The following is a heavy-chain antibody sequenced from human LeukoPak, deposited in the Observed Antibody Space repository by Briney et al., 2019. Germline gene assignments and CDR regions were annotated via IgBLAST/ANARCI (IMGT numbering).Heavy chain of an antibody. Sequence: GGSLRFSCAASGFTVSSNYMSWVRQAPGKGLEWVSSISSSSSYIYYADSVKGRFTISRDNAKNSLYLQMNSLRAEDTAVYYCATRNRPWGQGTLVTVSS. CDR3: ATRNRP. V-gene: IGHV3-21*01. CDR1: GFTVSSNY. J-gene: IGHJ4*02. CDR2: ISSSSSYI.